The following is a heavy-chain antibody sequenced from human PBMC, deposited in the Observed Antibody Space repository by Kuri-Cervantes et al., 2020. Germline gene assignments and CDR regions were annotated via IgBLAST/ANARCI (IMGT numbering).Heavy chain of an antibody. D-gene: IGHD6-19*01. CDR2: ISSSSTYT. CDR1: GFTFSDYY. J-gene: IGHJ4*02. Sequence: GESLKISCAASGFTFSDYYMSWIRQAPGKGLEWVSSISSSSTYTDYADSVKGRFTISRDNSKKTIYLQMNTLTVEDTAVYYCARDGTAVAGFFDFWGQGSLVTVSS. V-gene: IGHV3-11*06. CDR3: ARDGTAVAGFFDF.